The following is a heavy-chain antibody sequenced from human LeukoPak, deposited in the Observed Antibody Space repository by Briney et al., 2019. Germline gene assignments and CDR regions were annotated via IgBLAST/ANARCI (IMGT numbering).Heavy chain of an antibody. V-gene: IGHV3-7*01. Sequence: GGSLRLSCAASGFTFSSYWMSWVRQAPGKGLEWVANIKRDGCEKYYVDSVKGRFTISRDNAKNSLYLQMNSLRAEDTAVYYCARPPNIAAAGQDWGQGTLVTVSS. J-gene: IGHJ4*02. CDR2: IKRDGCEK. CDR3: ARPPNIAAAGQD. CDR1: GFTFSSYW. D-gene: IGHD6-13*01.